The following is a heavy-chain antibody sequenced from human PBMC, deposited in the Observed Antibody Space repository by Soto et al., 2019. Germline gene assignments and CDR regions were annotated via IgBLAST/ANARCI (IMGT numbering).Heavy chain of an antibody. J-gene: IGHJ5*02. CDR2: ISSSSSTI. CDR1: GFTFSSYS. CDR3: ARDLSTRYNWNRARPKDNWFDP. D-gene: IGHD1-20*01. V-gene: IGHV3-48*01. Sequence: GGSLRLSCAASGFTFSSYSMNWVRQAPGKGLEWVSYISSSSSTIYYADSVKGRFTISRDNAKNSLYLQMNSLRAEDTAVYYCARDLSTRYNWNRARPKDNWFDPWGQGTLVTVSS.